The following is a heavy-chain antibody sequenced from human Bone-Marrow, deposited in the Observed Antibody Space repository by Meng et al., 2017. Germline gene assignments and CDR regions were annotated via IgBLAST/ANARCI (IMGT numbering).Heavy chain of an antibody. J-gene: IGHJ4*02. D-gene: IGHD5-24*01. V-gene: IGHV4-34*01. CDR2: INHSGST. CDR3: ARGPTTMAHDFDY. CDR1: GGSFIDYS. Sequence: QVQLQQWGAGLLKPSETLSLTCVVSGGSFIDYSWSWIRQPPGKGLEWIGEINHSGSTNYNPSLESRATISVDTSQNNLSLRLSSVIAADSAVYYCARGPTTMAHDFDYWGQGTLVTVSS.